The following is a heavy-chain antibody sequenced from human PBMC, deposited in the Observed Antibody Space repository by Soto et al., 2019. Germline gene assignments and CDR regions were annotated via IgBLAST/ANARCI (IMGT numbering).Heavy chain of an antibody. Sequence: GGSLRLSCAASGFTFSSYAMSWVRQAPGKGLEWVSGISDSGGRIYYADSVKGRFTISRDNSKNTLYLQMNSLRAEDTAVYYCARDHPVAVAGENWFDPWGQGTLVTVSS. D-gene: IGHD6-19*01. CDR3: ARDHPVAVAGENWFDP. CDR2: ISDSGGRI. V-gene: IGHV3-23*01. J-gene: IGHJ5*02. CDR1: GFTFSSYA.